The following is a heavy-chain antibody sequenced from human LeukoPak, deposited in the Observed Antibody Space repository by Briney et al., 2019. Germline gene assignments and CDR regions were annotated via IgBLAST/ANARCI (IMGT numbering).Heavy chain of an antibody. Sequence: ASLKLSCKASGYTFTSYAINWVRQATGQGLEWMGWMNAKSGNTGYAQKFQGRVTMSRNTSISTAYMELSSLRSEDTAVYYCARRGEWELLLDYWGQGTLVTVSS. J-gene: IGHJ4*02. V-gene: IGHV1-8*01. CDR2: MNAKSGNT. CDR1: GYTFTSYA. CDR3: ARRGEWELLLDY. D-gene: IGHD1-26*01.